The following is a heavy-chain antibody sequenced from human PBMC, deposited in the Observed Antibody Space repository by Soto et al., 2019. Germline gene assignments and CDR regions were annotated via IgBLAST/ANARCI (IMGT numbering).Heavy chain of an antibody. CDR1: GFTFKNAW. Sequence: EVQLVESGGGLVTPGGSLTLSCAASGFTFKNAWMNWVREAPGKGLEWVGRIKSRIDGGTIDLAAPVKGRFTVSRDDSNNLLDTQMTNLKTEDTPVYYCSTALWPIGEGYVQHWGQGTLVTVPS. D-gene: IGHD3-10*01. CDR2: IKSRIDGGTI. CDR3: STALWPIGEGYVQH. V-gene: IGHV3-15*01. J-gene: IGHJ1*01.